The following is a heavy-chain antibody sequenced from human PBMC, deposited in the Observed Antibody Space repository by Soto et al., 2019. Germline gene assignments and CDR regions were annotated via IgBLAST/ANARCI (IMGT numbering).Heavy chain of an antibody. D-gene: IGHD5-12*01. CDR2: ISGSNGAT. V-gene: IGHV1-18*04. Sequence: QVQLVQSGAEVKKPGASVKVSCKFSGYSFINYGMTWVRQAPGQGFEWRRWISGSNGATNYAQRFQGRVTLTTDTSTHTAYMELRSLRLDDTAIYYCARDSKWLIINGNCFDSWGQGTLVTVSS. CDR3: ARDSKWLIINGNCFDS. CDR1: GYSFINYG. J-gene: IGHJ5*01.